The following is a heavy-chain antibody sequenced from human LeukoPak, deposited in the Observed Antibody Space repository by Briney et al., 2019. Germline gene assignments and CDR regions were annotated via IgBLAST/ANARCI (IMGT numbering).Heavy chain of an antibody. J-gene: IGHJ4*02. D-gene: IGHD5-18*01. Sequence: GGSLRLSCAASGFTFSSYVMSWVRQAPGKGLEWVSAISGSGGSTYYADSVKGRFTISRDNSKNALYLQMNGLRVEDTAVYYCAKDRGALVDTGTLNYWGRGNLVTVSS. V-gene: IGHV3-23*01. CDR3: AKDRGALVDTGTLNY. CDR1: GFTFSSYV. CDR2: ISGSGGST.